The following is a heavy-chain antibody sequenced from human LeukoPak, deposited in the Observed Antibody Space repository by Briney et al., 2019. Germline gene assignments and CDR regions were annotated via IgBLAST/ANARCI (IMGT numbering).Heavy chain of an antibody. J-gene: IGHJ3*02. CDR1: GFTFSSYW. V-gene: IGHV3-7*01. Sequence: PGGSLRLSCAASGFTFSSYWMSWVRQAPGKGLEWVANIKQDGSEKYYVDSVKGRFTISRDNAKNSLYLQMNSLRAEDTAVYYCAMLDFWSGYYEDAFDIWGQGTMVTVSS. CDR2: IKQDGSEK. D-gene: IGHD3-3*01. CDR3: AMLDFWSGYYEDAFDI.